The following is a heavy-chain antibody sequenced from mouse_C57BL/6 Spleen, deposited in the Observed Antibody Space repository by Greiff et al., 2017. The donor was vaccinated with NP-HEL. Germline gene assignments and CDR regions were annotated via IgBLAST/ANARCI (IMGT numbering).Heavy chain of an antibody. Sequence: VQLQQPGAELVRPGSSVKLSCKASGYTFTSYWMHWVKQRPIQGLEWIGNIDPSDSETHYNQKFKDKATLTVDKSSSTAYMQLSSLTSEDSAVSCCALITTVVATNCFDYWGQGTPLTVSS. CDR2: IDPSDSET. J-gene: IGHJ2*01. V-gene: IGHV1-52*01. D-gene: IGHD1-1*01. CDR1: GYTFTSYW. CDR3: ALITTVVATNCFDY.